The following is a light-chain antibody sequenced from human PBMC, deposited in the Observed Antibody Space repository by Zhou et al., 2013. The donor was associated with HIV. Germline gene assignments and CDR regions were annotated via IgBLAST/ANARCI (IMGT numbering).Light chain of an antibody. J-gene: IGKJ1*01. CDR2: AAS. V-gene: IGKV1-12*01. CDR3: QQVNSYPRT. Sequence: DIQMTQSPSSVSASVGDRVTITCRASQNIRTWLAWYQQKVGEAPQLLIYAASTLQSGVPSRFSGGGSGTDFTLIISSLQPEDFATYYCQQVNSYPRTFGQGTKVEIK. CDR1: QNIRTW.